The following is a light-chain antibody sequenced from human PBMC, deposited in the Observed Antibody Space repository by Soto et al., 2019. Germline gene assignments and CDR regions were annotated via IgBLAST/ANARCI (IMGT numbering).Light chain of an antibody. CDR2: GAS. Sequence: EIVMTQSPATLSVSPGERATLSCRASQSVSSNLAWYQQKPGQAPRLLIYGASTRATGIPARFSGSGSGTEFTLTISSLQSEDFATYFCLQYKIYSRTFGQGTKVEIK. CDR3: LQYKIYSRT. V-gene: IGKV3-15*01. CDR1: QSVSSN. J-gene: IGKJ1*01.